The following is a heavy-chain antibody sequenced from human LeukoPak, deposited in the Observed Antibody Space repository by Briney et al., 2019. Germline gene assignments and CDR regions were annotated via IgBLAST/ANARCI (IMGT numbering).Heavy chain of an antibody. CDR3: AKDWHPSGRYFDWLPDSPFDP. CDR2: ISYDGSNK. CDR1: GSTFSSDA. Sequence: PGGSLRLSCTASGSTFSSDAMTWVRQAPGKGLEWVAVISYDGSNKYYADSVKGRFTISRDNSKTTLYLQMNSLRAEDTAVYYCAKDWHPSGRYFDWLPDSPFDPWGQGTLVTVSS. J-gene: IGHJ5*02. D-gene: IGHD3-9*01. V-gene: IGHV3-30*18.